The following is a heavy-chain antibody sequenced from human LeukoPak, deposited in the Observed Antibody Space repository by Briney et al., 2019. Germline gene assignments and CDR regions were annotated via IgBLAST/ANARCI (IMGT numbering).Heavy chain of an antibody. CDR1: GFTFDDYA. D-gene: IGHD2-21*02. Sequence: SLRLSCAASGFTFDDYAMHWVRQAPGKGLEWVSGISWNSGSIGYADSVKGRFTISRDNAKNSLYLQMNSLRAEDTALYYCAKGARIVTQGGHFDYWGQGTLVTVSS. CDR2: ISWNSGSI. CDR3: AKGARIVTQGGHFDY. J-gene: IGHJ4*02. V-gene: IGHV3-9*01.